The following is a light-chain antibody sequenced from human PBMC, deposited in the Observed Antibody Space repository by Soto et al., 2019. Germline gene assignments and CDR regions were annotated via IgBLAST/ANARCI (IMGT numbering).Light chain of an antibody. Sequence: EIVLPQSPGTLSVSPGERVNLSYRASQSVDINLAWYQQRAGQAPRLLVYGASTKATDMPGRFSGRGSGTEFTLTISSLEPEDFAVYYCQQRSIGGTFGGGTKVDI. CDR3: QQRSIGGT. CDR2: GAS. V-gene: IGKV3-15*01. CDR1: QSVDIN. J-gene: IGKJ4*01.